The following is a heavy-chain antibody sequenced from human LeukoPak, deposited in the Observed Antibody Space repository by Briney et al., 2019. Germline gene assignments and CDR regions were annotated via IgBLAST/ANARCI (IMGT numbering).Heavy chain of an antibody. CDR2: IIPIFGTA. D-gene: IGHD4-17*01. CDR3: ARGPDYGDYAGDVY. CDR1: GGTFSSYA. Sequence: SVKVSCKASGGTFSSYAISWVRQAPGQGLEWMGGIIPIFGTANYAQKFQGRVTITTDESTSTAYMKLSSLRSEDTAVYYCARGPDYGDYAGDVYWGQGTLVTVSS. J-gene: IGHJ4*02. V-gene: IGHV1-69*05.